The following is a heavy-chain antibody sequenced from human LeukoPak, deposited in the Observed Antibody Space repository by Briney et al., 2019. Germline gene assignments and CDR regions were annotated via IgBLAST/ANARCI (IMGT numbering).Heavy chain of an antibody. Sequence: SETLSLTCTVSGGSISSSDYYWGWIRQPPGKGLEWIGSIYYSGSTYYNPSLKSRVTISVDTSKNQFSLKLSSVTAADTAVYYCAREMATTFYFDYWGQGTLVTVSS. CDR1: GGSISSSDYY. V-gene: IGHV4-39*02. CDR2: IYYSGST. D-gene: IGHD5-24*01. CDR3: AREMATTFYFDY. J-gene: IGHJ4*02.